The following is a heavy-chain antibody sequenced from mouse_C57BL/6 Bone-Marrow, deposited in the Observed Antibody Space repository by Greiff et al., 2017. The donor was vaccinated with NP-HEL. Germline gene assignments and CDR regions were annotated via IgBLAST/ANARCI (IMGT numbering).Heavy chain of an antibody. CDR2: IDPSDSYT. V-gene: IGHV1-50*01. Sequence: QVQLQQPGAELVKPGASVKLSCKASGYTFTSYWMQWVKQRPGQGLEWIGEIDPSDSYTNYNQKFKGKATLTVDTSSNTAYLQLSSLTSEDTAIFSSAMRGLLHGYWGQGTTLAVSS. J-gene: IGHJ2*01. D-gene: IGHD2-3*01. CDR1: GYTFTSYW. CDR3: AMRGLLHGY.